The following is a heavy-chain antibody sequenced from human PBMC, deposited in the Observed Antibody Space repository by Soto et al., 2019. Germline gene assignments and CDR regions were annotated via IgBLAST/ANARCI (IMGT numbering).Heavy chain of an antibody. V-gene: IGHV3-48*03. CDR1: GISFSSYD. CDR2: ISSSGSTI. J-gene: IGHJ5*02. D-gene: IGHD2-2*01. Sequence: GGSLRLCCAAGGISFSSYDMNWVRLAPGKGLEWVSYISSSGSTIYYADSVKGRVTISRDNAKNALYLQMNSLRAEDTAVYYCARAKRYCSSTSCLGLDPWGQGTLVTVSS. CDR3: ARAKRYCSSTSCLGLDP.